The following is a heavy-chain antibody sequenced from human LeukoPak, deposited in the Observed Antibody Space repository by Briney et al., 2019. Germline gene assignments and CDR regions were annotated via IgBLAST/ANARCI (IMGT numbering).Heavy chain of an antibody. Sequence: PSETLSLTCTVSGGGSISSSIYNWGWIRQPPGKGLEWIGSIYYSGSTYYNPSLKSRVTISVHTSKNQFSLKLSSVTAADTAVYYCARQYDYSPPFDPWGQGTLVTVSS. CDR3: ARQYDYSPPFDP. V-gene: IGHV4-39*01. J-gene: IGHJ5*02. D-gene: IGHD4-11*01. CDR2: IYYSGST. CDR1: GGGSISSSIYN.